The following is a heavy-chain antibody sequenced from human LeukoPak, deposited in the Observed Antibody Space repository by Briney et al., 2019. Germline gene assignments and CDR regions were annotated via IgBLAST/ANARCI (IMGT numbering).Heavy chain of an antibody. J-gene: IGHJ6*02. CDR1: RFTFSSYP. D-gene: IGHD5-18*01. CDR3: AKVNGDTAMVIAHYYYGMDV. CDR2: IGGSGGST. Sequence: GGSLRLSCAASRFTFSSYPMSWVRPAPGKGLEWVSAIGGSGGSTYYADAVKGRFTISRDNSKNTLYLQMNSLRAEDTAVYDCAKVNGDTAMVIAHYYYGMDVWGQGTTVTVSS. V-gene: IGHV3-23*01.